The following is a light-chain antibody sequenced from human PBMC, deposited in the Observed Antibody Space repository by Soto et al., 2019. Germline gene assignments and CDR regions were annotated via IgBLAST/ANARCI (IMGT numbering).Light chain of an antibody. CDR1: QSVSSN. J-gene: IGKJ1*01. Sequence: EIVMTQSPATLSVSPRERATLSCRASQSVSSNLAWYQQKPGQAPRLLIYGASTRATGIPARFSGSGSGTEFTLTISSLQSEDFAVYYCQQYNRAFGQGT. CDR3: QQYNRA. CDR2: GAS. V-gene: IGKV3-15*01.